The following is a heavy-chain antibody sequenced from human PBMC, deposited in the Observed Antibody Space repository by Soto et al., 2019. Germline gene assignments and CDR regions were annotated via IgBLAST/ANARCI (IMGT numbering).Heavy chain of an antibody. CDR1: GGTFSSYT. J-gene: IGHJ6*02. V-gene: IGHV1-69*02. Sequence: QVQLVQSGAEVKKPGASVKVSCKASGGTFSSYTISWVRQAHGPGLEWMGRIIPILGIANYAQKFQGRVTITADKSTSTAYRELSSLRSEDTAVYYCARAYGDYDYYYGMDVWGHGTTVTVSS. D-gene: IGHD4-17*01. CDR2: IIPILGIA. CDR3: ARAYGDYDYYYGMDV.